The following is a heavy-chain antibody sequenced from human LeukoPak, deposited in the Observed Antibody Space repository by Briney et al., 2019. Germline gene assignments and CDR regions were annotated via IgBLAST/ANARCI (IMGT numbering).Heavy chain of an antibody. CDR3: ARDSPQSSYDILTGCYDY. V-gene: IGHV3-23*01. CDR2: ISGSGGST. J-gene: IGHJ4*02. CDR1: GFTFSSYA. D-gene: IGHD3-9*01. Sequence: PGGSLRLSCAASGFTFSSYAMSWVRQAPGKGLEWVSAISGSGGSTYYADSVKGRFTISRDNSKNTLYLQMNSLRAEDTAVYYCARDSPQSSYDILTGCYDYWGQGTLVTVSS.